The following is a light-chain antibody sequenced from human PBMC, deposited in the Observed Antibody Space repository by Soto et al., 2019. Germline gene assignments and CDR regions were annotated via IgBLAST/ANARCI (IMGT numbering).Light chain of an antibody. Sequence: QPVLTQPPSVSGAPGQRVTISCTGSSSNIGAGYDVHWYQQLPGTAPKLLIYGNSNRPSGVPDRFSGSKSGTSASLAITGLQAEDEADYYCQYYDSSLDVVFGGGTKLTVL. V-gene: IGLV1-40*01. CDR1: SSNIGAGYD. CDR2: GNS. J-gene: IGLJ2*01. CDR3: QYYDSSLDVV.